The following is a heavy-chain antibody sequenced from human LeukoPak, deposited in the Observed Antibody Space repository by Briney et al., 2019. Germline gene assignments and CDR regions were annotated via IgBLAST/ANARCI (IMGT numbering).Heavy chain of an antibody. V-gene: IGHV3-53*01. Sequence: GSSLRLSCAASGFTVSSNYMSWVRQAPGKGVEGVSVIYSGGSTYYADSVKGRFTISRDNSKNTLYLQMNSLRAEDTAVYYCARGTPRYCSSTSCYFYWGQGTLVTVSS. D-gene: IGHD2-2*01. CDR3: ARGTPRYCSSTSCYFY. CDR2: IYSGGST. CDR1: GFTVSSNY. J-gene: IGHJ4*02.